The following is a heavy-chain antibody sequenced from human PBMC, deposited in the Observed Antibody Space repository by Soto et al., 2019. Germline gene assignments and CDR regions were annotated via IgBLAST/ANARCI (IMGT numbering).Heavy chain of an antibody. V-gene: IGHV3-72*01. Sequence: EVQLVESGGGLVQPGGSLRLSCAASGFTFSDRFMDWVRQAPGKGLEWVGRTGNKANSYTTEYAASVKGRFPISRDDSKNLLYLQMNSLKTDDTAVYYCARVYSYGYGDNFDYWGQGTLVTVSS. CDR2: TGNKANSYTT. J-gene: IGHJ4*02. CDR3: ARVYSYGYGDNFDY. D-gene: IGHD5-18*01. CDR1: GFTFSDRF.